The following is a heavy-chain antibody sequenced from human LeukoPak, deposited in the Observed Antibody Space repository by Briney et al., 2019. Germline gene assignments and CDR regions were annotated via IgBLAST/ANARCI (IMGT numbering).Heavy chain of an antibody. Sequence: GGSLRLSCAASGFTFDDYGMSWVRQAPGKGLEWVSGINWNGGSTGYADSVKGRFTISRDDAKNSLYLQMNSLRAEDTALYYCARGPYSSGWYYFDYWGQGTLVTVSS. J-gene: IGHJ4*02. D-gene: IGHD6-19*01. CDR3: ARGPYSSGWYYFDY. CDR2: INWNGGST. CDR1: GFTFDDYG. V-gene: IGHV3-20*04.